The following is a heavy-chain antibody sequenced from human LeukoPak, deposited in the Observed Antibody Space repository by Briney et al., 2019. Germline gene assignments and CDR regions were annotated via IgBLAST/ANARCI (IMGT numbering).Heavy chain of an antibody. CDR1: GYTFTSYG. V-gene: IGHV1-18*01. D-gene: IGHD6-19*01. CDR2: ISAYNGNT. CDR3: ARGTASVWYLDAFDI. Sequence: GASVKVSCKASGYTFTSYGISWVRQAPGQGLEWMGWISAYNGNTNYAQKFQGGVTLTRDTSTSTVYMELTSLKFEDTAKYYCARGTASVWYLDAFDIWGQGTMVTVSS. J-gene: IGHJ3*02.